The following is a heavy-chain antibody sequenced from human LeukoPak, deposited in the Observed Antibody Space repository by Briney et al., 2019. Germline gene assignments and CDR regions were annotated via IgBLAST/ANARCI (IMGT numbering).Heavy chain of an antibody. Sequence: PSETLSLTCTVSGGSISSGDYYWSWIRQPAGKGLEWIGRIYTSGSTNYNPSLKSRVTMSVDTSKNQFSLKLSSVTAADTAVYYCARHRGYYYGSGSNYYYYMDVWGKGTTVTVSS. CDR3: ARHRGYYYGSGSNYYYYMDV. V-gene: IGHV4-61*02. J-gene: IGHJ6*03. CDR1: GGSISSGDYY. D-gene: IGHD3-10*01. CDR2: IYTSGST.